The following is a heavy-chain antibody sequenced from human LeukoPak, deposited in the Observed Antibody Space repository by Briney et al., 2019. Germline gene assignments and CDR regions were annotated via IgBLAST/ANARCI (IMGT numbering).Heavy chain of an antibody. CDR3: AREVYYYAYYFDY. J-gene: IGHJ4*02. V-gene: IGHV4-61*02. Sequence: SQTLSLTCTVSGGSISTGSYYWSWIRQPAEKGLEWIGRVYTSGSTNYNPSLKSRVAISIDTSKDQFSLKLNSVTAADTAAYYCAREVYYYAYYFDYWGQGTLVTVSS. CDR1: GGSISTGSYY. D-gene: IGHD3-10*01. CDR2: VYTSGST.